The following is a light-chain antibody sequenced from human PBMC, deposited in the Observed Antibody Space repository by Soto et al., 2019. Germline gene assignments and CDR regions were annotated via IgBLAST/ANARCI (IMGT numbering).Light chain of an antibody. V-gene: IGLV1-51*01. CDR3: GAWDERLTVYV. J-gene: IGLJ1*01. CDR1: SSNVGPNS. Sequence: QSVLTQPPSVSAAPGQEVTISCSGSSSNVGPNSLSWYQQLPGTAPKLVIYDNNKRPSGIPARFSGSKSGTSATLGITGLQTGDEAAYYCGAWDERLTVYVFGSGTKVTVL. CDR2: DNN.